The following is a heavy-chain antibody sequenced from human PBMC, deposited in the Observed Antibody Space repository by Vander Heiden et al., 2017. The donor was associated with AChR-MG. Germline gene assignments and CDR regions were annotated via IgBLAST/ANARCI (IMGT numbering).Heavy chain of an antibody. V-gene: IGHV3-21*01. Sequence: EVQLVESGGGLVQPGGSLRLSCAASGFTFSSYRMNWVRQDAGKGLEWVSSSGSSSSYIYYADSVKGRFTISRDNAKNSLYLQMNSLRAEDTAVYYCARDRVAVAGMVVYYYYGMDVWGQGTTVTVSS. J-gene: IGHJ6*02. CDR1: GFTFSSYR. CDR3: ARDRVAVAGMVVYYYYGMDV. CDR2: SGSSSSYI. D-gene: IGHD6-19*01.